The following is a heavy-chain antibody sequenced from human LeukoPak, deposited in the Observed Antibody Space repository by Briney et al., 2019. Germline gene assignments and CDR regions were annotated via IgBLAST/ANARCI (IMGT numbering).Heavy chain of an antibody. CDR3: ARDQGFLDFPDY. CDR1: GFTFSSYS. Sequence: PGGSLRLSCAASGFTFSSYSMNWVRQAPGKGLEWVSSISSSSSYIYYADSVKGRFTISRDNAKNSLYLQMNSLRAEDTAVYYCARDQGFLDFPDYWGQGTLVTVSS. D-gene: IGHD3/OR15-3a*01. J-gene: IGHJ4*02. CDR2: ISSSSSYI. V-gene: IGHV3-21*01.